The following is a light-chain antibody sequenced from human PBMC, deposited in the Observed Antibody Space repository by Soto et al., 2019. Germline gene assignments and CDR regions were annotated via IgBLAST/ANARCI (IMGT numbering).Light chain of an antibody. J-gene: IGLJ1*01. CDR3: TSYTSDSTYD. CDR2: DVS. CDR1: STDVGRYNY. V-gene: IGLV2-14*01. Sequence: LTQPASVSGSPGQSINISCTGTSTDVGRYNYVSWYQQHPGKAPKLMVYDVSNRPSWVSNRFSGSKSGITASLTISGLQAEDEADYYYTSYTSDSTYDFGTGTNVNV.